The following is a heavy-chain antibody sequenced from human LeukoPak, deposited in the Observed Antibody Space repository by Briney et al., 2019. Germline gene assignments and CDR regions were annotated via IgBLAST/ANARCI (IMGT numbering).Heavy chain of an antibody. J-gene: IGHJ6*03. D-gene: IGHD5-18*01. CDR2: IYHNGNT. Sequence: SETLSLTCAVSGYSISSGYYWGWIRQPPRKGLEWIGTIYHNGNTYYNPSLKSRVTISVDTSKNEFSLKLSSVTAADTAVYYCARETYSYGIYYYYYYYMDDWGKGTTVTISS. CDR1: GYSISSGYY. CDR3: ARETYSYGIYYYYYYYMDD. V-gene: IGHV4-38-2*02.